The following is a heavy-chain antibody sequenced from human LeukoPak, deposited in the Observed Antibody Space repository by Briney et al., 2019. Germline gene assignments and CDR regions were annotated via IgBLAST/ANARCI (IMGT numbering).Heavy chain of an antibody. CDR3: ATAQPEWELLGY. CDR2: FDPEDGET. V-gene: IGHV1-24*01. Sequence: ASVKVSCKVSGYTLTELSMHWVRQAPGKGPEWMGGFDPEDGETIYAQKFQGRVTMTEDTSTDTAYTELSSLRSEDTAVYYCATAQPEWELLGYWGQGTLVTVSS. CDR1: GYTLTELS. D-gene: IGHD1-26*01. J-gene: IGHJ4*02.